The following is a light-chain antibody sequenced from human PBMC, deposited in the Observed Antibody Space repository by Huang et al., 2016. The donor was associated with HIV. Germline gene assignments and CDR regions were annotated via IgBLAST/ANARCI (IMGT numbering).Light chain of an antibody. Sequence: EIVLTQSPGTLSLSPGERATLSCRASQSISADYLAWYQQKPGQAPRLLIYAASSTATGIPDIFSGSGSGTDFTLTIYRLEPEDGAVYFCQQYAGSPWTFGQGTKVEIK. CDR3: QQYAGSPWT. V-gene: IGKV3-20*01. CDR2: AAS. J-gene: IGKJ1*01. CDR1: QSISADY.